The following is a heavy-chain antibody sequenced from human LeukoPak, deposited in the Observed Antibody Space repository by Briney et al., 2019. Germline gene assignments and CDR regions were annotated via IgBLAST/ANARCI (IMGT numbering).Heavy chain of an antibody. D-gene: IGHD6-13*01. J-gene: IGHJ4*02. CDR3: ARPTWYIY. CDR2: IKQDGSET. V-gene: IGHV3-7*01. CDR1: GFTFGSYW. Sequence: GGSLRLSCAASGFTFGSYWMSWVRQAPGKGLEWVANIKQDGSETYYVDSVKGRFTISRDNAKNSLYLQMNSLRAEDTAVYYCARPTWYIYWGQGTLVTVSS.